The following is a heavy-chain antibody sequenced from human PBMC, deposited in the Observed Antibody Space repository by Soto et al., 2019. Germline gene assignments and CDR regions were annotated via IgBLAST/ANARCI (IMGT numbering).Heavy chain of an antibody. CDR1: GFTFDDYA. CDR2: ISWNSGSI. CDR3: AKDNRRELLEPGY. Sequence: EVQLVESGGGLVQPGRSLRLSCAASGFTFDDYAMHWVRQAPGKGLEWVSGISWNSGSIGYADSVKGRFTISRDNAKNSLYLQMNSLRAEDTALYYCAKDNRRELLEPGYWGQGTLVTVSS. V-gene: IGHV3-9*01. D-gene: IGHD1-26*01. J-gene: IGHJ4*02.